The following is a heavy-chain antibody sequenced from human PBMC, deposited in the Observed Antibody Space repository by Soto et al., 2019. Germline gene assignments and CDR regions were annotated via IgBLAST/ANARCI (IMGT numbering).Heavy chain of an antibody. J-gene: IGHJ4*02. V-gene: IGHV3-23*01. CDR2: LSGSGDT. CDR1: GFTFNTYA. Sequence: GVSLRLSCAASGFTFNTYAMTWVRQAPGKGLEWVSTLSGSGDTYYADRVKGRFAISRHNSNDPLYVQMSSLRAEDTAVYYCARIWNTNMDMNFHYWGQGTLVTAYS. CDR3: ARIWNTNMDMNFHY. D-gene: IGHD5-18*01.